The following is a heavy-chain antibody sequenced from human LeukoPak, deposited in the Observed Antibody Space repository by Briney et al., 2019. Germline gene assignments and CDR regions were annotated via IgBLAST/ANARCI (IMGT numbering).Heavy chain of an antibody. V-gene: IGHV3-64*01. Sequence: GGSLKLSRAVSGFNFSNYAMRWVRQDKGKGLEYVSAISSHGANTYYANSVKGRFTISRDNSKNTLYLQMGSLRAEDMAVYYCARPYYDFWSGYENWGQGTLVTVFS. D-gene: IGHD3-3*01. J-gene: IGHJ4*02. CDR3: ARPYYDFWSGYEN. CDR1: GFNFSNYA. CDR2: ISSHGANT.